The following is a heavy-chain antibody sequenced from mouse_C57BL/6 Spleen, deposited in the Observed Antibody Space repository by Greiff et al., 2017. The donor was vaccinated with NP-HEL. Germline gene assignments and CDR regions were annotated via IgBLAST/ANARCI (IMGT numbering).Heavy chain of an antibody. CDR2: IYPGDGDT. CDR3: ARGTLYWYFDV. CDR1: GYAFSSYW. V-gene: IGHV1-80*01. Sequence: VKLQESGAELVKPGASVKISCKASGYAFSSYWMNWVKQRPGKGLEWIGQIYPGDGDTNYNGKFKGKATLTADKSSSTAYMQLSSLTSEDSAVYFCARGTLYWYFDVWGTGTTVTVSS. D-gene: IGHD3-3*01. J-gene: IGHJ1*03.